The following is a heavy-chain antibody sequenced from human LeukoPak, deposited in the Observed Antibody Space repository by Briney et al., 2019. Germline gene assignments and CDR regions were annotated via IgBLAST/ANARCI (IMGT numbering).Heavy chain of an antibody. CDR3: ARVSSGYDFDY. CDR2: INPSGGST. J-gene: IGHJ4*02. CDR1: GYTFTSYY. Sequence: ASVKVSCKASGYTFTSYYMHWVRRAPGQGFEWLGIINPSGGSTSYAQKFQGRVTMTRDTSTSTVYMELSSLRSEDTAVYYCARVSSGYDFDYWGQGTLVTVSS. V-gene: IGHV1-46*01. D-gene: IGHD5-12*01.